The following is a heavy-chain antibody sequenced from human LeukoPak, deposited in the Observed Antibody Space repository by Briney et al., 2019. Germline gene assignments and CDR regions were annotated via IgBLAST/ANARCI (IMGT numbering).Heavy chain of an antibody. Sequence: TGGSLRLSCAASGFTVSSNYMSWVRQAPGKGLEWVSVIYSGGSTYYADSVKGRFTISRDNSKNTLYLQMNSLRAEDTAVYYCARDTSPYIGTIWSDAFDIWGQGTMVTVSS. CDR1: GFTVSSNY. CDR2: IYSGGST. V-gene: IGHV3-66*01. J-gene: IGHJ3*02. D-gene: IGHD2-2*01. CDR3: ARDTSPYIGTIWSDAFDI.